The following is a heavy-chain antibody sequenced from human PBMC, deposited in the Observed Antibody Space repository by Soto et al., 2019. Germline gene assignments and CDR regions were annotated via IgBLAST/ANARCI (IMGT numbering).Heavy chain of an antibody. V-gene: IGHV5-10-1*01. CDR3: ASSPGYCSGGSCYSGYYYYGMDV. D-gene: IGHD2-15*01. J-gene: IGHJ6*02. Sequence: PGESLKISCKGSGYSFTSYWISWVRQMPGKGLEWMGRIDPSDSYTNYSPSFQGHVTISADKSISTAYLQWSSLKASDTAMYYCASSPGYCSGGSCYSGYYYYGMDVWGQGTTVTVSS. CDR2: IDPSDSYT. CDR1: GYSFTSYW.